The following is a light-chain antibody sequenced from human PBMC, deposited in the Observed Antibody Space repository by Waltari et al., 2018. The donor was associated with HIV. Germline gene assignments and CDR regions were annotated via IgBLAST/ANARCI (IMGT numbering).Light chain of an antibody. J-gene: IGLJ2*01. CDR2: GNT. Sequence: QSVLTQPPSVSGAPGQRVTISCPGTSPNIGAGYDVPWYQQVPGTAPKLLIFGNTNRPSGVPDRFSGSKSATSASLAITGLQAEDEADYYCQSYDSSLTVVIFGGGTKLTVL. CDR1: SPNIGAGYD. CDR3: QSYDSSLTVVI. V-gene: IGLV1-40*01.